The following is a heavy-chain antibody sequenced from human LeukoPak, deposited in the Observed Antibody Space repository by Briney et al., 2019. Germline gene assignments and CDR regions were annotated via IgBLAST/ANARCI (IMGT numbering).Heavy chain of an antibody. Sequence: SETQSLTCTVSGGSISTYYWSWIRQPPGKGLEWIGYIYYSGSTNYNPSLKSRVTISVDTSKNQFSLKLNSVTAADTAVYYCSRGLGYSYGFYYFDYWGQGTLVTVSS. J-gene: IGHJ4*02. CDR2: IYYSGST. CDR1: GGSISTYY. CDR3: SRGLGYSYGFYYFDY. V-gene: IGHV4-59*01. D-gene: IGHD5-18*01.